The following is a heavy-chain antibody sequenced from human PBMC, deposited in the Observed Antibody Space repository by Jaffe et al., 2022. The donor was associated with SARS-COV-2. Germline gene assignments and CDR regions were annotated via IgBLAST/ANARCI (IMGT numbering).Heavy chain of an antibody. CDR1: GYTLTELS. J-gene: IGHJ5*02. CDR2: FDPEDGET. Sequence: QVQLVQSGAEVKKPGASVKVSCKVSGYTLTELSMHWVRQAPGKGLEWMGGFDPEDGETIYAQKFQGRVTMTEDTSTDTAYMELSSLRSEDTAVYYCAPWGKGSGSSSRGYNWFDPWGQGTLVTVSS. D-gene: IGHD6-6*01. CDR3: APWGKGSGSSSRGYNWFDP. V-gene: IGHV1-24*01.